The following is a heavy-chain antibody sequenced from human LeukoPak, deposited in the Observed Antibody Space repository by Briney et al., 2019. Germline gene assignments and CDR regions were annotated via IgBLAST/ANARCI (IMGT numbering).Heavy chain of an antibody. V-gene: IGHV3-33*01. J-gene: IGHJ6*03. CDR1: GFTFSSYG. CDR3: ARGRGSQRYYYYYMDV. CDR2: IWYDGSNK. D-gene: IGHD1-26*01. Sequence: SGRSLRLSCAAPGFTFSSYGMHWVRQAPGKGLEWVAVIWYDGSNKYYADSVKGRFTISRDNSKNTLYLQMNSLRAEDTAVYYCARGRGSQRYYYYYMDVWGKGTTVTVSS.